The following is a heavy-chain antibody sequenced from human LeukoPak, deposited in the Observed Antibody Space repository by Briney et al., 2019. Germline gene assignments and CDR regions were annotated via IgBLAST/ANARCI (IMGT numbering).Heavy chain of an antibody. V-gene: IGHV1-2*06. CDR2: INPNSGGR. CDR1: GYTFTGYS. CDR3: ARNGHISAWSYYYYYVDV. D-gene: IGHD6-19*01. Sequence: ASVKVSCKASGYTFTGYSMHWVRQAPGQGLEWMGRINPNSGGRKYAQKFQGRVTMTRDTSTSTAYMELSGLGFDDTAVYYCARNGHISAWSYYYYYVDVWGIGTTVTVSS. J-gene: IGHJ6*03.